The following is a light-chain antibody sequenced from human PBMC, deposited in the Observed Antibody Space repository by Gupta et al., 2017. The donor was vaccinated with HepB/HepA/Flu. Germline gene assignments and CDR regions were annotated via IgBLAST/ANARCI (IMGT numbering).Light chain of an antibody. V-gene: IGKV1-9*01. CDR1: QGISSY. J-gene: IGKJ4*01. CDR2: ATS. CDR3: QQLDSSPLT. Sequence: DIQLTQSPSFLSASVRDRVTITCRASQGISSYFAWYQQKPGKAPKLLIYATSTLQSGVPSRFSGSGSGTEFTLTISSLQPEDFATYYCQQLDSSPLTFGGGTKVEVK.